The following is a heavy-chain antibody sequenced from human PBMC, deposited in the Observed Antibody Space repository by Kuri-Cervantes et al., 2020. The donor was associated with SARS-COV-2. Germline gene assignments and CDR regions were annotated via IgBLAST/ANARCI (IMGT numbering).Heavy chain of an antibody. V-gene: IGHV1-8*03. Sequence: ASVKVSCKASGGTFSSYAISWVRQAPGQGLEWMGWMNPNSGNTGYAQKFQGRVTITRNTSISTAYMELSSLRSEDTAVYYCARGRKYCSSTSCYTVWYFDLWGRGTLVTVSS. D-gene: IGHD2-2*02. CDR1: GGTFSSYA. CDR2: MNPNSGNT. CDR3: ARGRKYCSSTSCYTVWYFDL. J-gene: IGHJ2*01.